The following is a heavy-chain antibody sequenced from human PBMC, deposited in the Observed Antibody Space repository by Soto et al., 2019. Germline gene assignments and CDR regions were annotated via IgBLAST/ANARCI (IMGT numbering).Heavy chain of an antibody. J-gene: IGHJ4*02. CDR1: GFTLSSYS. Sequence: EVQLVESGGGLVKPGGSLRLSCAASGFTLSSYSMNWVRQAPGKGLEWVSSISSSSSYIYYADSVKGRFTISRYNAKNSLYLQMNSLRAEDTAVYYCARPLGIAAEMYYFDYWGQGTLVTVSS. V-gene: IGHV3-21*01. CDR2: ISSSSSYI. CDR3: ARPLGIAAEMYYFDY. D-gene: IGHD6-13*01.